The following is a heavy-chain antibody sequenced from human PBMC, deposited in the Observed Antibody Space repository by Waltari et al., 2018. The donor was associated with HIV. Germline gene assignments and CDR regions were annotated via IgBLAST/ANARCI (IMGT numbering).Heavy chain of an antibody. CDR3: ANTPYDESGYLTLLFDN. V-gene: IGHV3-66*01. CDR1: GIGVTDTF. D-gene: IGHD5-12*01. Sequence: QLVESGGGLVQPGESLRISCGVSGIGVTDTFLSWVRQAPGKVPEWVEVIYRVGDTFYADSVQGRFTVSRDTSKNTLFLQMSSLKAEDTAVYYCANTPYDESGYLTLLFDNWGQGTTVTVAS. J-gene: IGHJ4*02. CDR2: IYRVGDT.